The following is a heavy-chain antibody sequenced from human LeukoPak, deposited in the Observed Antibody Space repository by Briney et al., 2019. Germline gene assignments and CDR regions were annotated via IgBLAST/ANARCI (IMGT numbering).Heavy chain of an antibody. J-gene: IGHJ4*02. V-gene: IGHV3-23*01. Sequence: PGGSLRLSCAVSGFTVSSNYMSWVRQAPGKGLEWVSAISDTGGSTYDADSVKGRFTISRDNSKNTLYLQMNSLRAEDTAVYYCAKDTSIGRYCTNGVCSPFDYWGQGTLVTVSS. CDR3: AKDTSIGRYCTNGVCSPFDY. D-gene: IGHD2-8*01. CDR1: GFTVSSNY. CDR2: ISDTGGST.